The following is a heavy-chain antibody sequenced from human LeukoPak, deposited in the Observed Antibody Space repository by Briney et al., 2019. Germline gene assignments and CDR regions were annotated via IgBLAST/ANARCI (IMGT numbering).Heavy chain of an antibody. CDR1: GFSLSTSGVG. V-gene: IGHV2-5*02. D-gene: IGHD2-2*01. J-gene: IGHJ1*01. Sequence: SGPTLVKPTQTLTLTCTFSGFSLSTSGVGVGWIRQPPGKALEWLALIYWDDDKRYSPSLKSRLTITEDTSKNQVVLTMTNMDPVDTATYYCAHARSSTSYLGHFQHWGQGTLVTVSS. CDR2: IYWDDDK. CDR3: AHARSSTSYLGHFQH.